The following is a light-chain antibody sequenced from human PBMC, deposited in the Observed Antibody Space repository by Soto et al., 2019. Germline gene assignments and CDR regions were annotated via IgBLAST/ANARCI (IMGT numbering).Light chain of an antibody. Sequence: EIVLTQSPGTLSLSPGERATLSCRAIQSVSSSYLAWYQQKPGQAPRLLIFRASSRATGVPARFSASGSGTEFTLTISELQSEDFAVYYCQQYSNWPPWTFGPGTKVDIK. V-gene: IGKV3-20*01. CDR1: QSVSSSY. CDR2: RAS. J-gene: IGKJ1*01. CDR3: QQYSNWPPWT.